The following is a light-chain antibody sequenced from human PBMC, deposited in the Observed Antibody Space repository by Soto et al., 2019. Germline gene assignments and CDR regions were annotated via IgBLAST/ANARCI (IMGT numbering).Light chain of an antibody. CDR2: EVT. Sequence: QSVLTQPAAVSGSPGQSITLSCTGTTSDVGGYHFVSWYQQHPGKAPKLMIYEVTNRPSGVSDRFSGSKSGNTAPLTISGLQAEDEADYYCYSYTTTSTYVFGSGTKVT. J-gene: IGLJ1*01. V-gene: IGLV2-14*01. CDR1: TSDVGGYHF. CDR3: YSYTTTSTYV.